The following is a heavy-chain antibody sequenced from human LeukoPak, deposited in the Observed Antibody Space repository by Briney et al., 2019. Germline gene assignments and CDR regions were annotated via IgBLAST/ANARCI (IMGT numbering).Heavy chain of an antibody. CDR2: ISAYNGNT. J-gene: IGHJ6*03. V-gene: IGHV1-18*01. CDR3: AREGLDHRYCSGGSCYASEYYYYYYMDV. D-gene: IGHD2-15*01. Sequence: ASVKVSCKASGYTFTSYGISWVRQAPGQGLEWMGWISAYNGNTNYAQKLQGRVTMTTDTSTSTAYMELRSLRSDDTAVYYCAREGLDHRYCSGGSCYASEYYYYYYMDVWGKGTTVTVSS. CDR1: GYTFTSYG.